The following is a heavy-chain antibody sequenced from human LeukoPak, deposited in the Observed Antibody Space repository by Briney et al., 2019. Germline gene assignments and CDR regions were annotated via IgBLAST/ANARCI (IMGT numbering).Heavy chain of an antibody. V-gene: IGHV3-23*01. CDR3: AKRRWLGGIGVADLFDY. J-gene: IGHJ4*02. CDR2: ISDSGGST. CDR1: GFTFTSYA. Sequence: PGGSLRLSCSASGFTFTSYAMSWVRQGPGKGLEWVSVISDSGGSTYYADSVKGRFTISRDNSKNTLYLQMNSLRADDTAVYYCAKRRWLGGIGVADLFDYWGQGTLVTVSS. D-gene: IGHD6-19*01.